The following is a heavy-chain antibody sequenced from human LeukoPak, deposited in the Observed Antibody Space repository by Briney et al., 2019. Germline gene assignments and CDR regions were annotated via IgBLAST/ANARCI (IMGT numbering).Heavy chain of an antibody. J-gene: IGHJ6*02. CDR3: ARRVAGGIYGMDV. CDR1: GGSISSYY. Sequence: SETLSLTCTVSGGSISSYYWSWIRQPPGKGLEWIGYIYYSGSTNYNPSLKSRVTISVDTSENQFSLKLSSVTAADTAVYYCARRVAGGIYGMDVWGQGTTVTVSS. CDR2: IYYSGST. V-gene: IGHV4-59*08. D-gene: IGHD6-19*01.